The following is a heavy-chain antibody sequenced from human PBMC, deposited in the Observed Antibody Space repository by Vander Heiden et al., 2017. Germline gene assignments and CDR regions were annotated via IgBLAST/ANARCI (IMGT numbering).Heavy chain of an antibody. Sequence: EVQLVESGGGLVQPGGSLRLSCGVAGFTFSNYWMSWVRQAPGKGLEWVANINQDGSEKYSVDSVKGRFTISRDNAKNSLYLQMNNLRAEDTAAYYCTRHGCSGGGCPGDSWGQGTLVTVSS. CDR2: INQDGSEK. V-gene: IGHV3-7*01. CDR1: GFTFSNYW. J-gene: IGHJ4*02. CDR3: TRHGCSGGGCPGDS. D-gene: IGHD2-15*01.